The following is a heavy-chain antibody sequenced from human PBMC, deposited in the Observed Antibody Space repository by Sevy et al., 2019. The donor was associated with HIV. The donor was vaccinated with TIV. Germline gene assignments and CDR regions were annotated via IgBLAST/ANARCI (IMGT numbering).Heavy chain of an antibody. CDR1: GFTFNNAW. J-gene: IGHJ4*02. Sequence: GGSLRLSCAASGFTFNNAWMSWVRQAPGKGLEWVGRIKSKTAGGTTDYAAPVKGRLTISRDDSKNTLYLQMNSLKTDDTAVYYCTTKKDFWSGYFYFDYWGQGTLVTVSS. D-gene: IGHD3-3*01. CDR2: IKSKTAGGTT. V-gene: IGHV3-15*05. CDR3: TTKKDFWSGYFYFDY.